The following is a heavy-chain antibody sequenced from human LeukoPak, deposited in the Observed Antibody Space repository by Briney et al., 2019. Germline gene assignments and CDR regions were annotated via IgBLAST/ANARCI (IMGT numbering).Heavy chain of an antibody. CDR2: ISSSSSYI. D-gene: IGHD6-19*01. V-gene: IGHV3-21*01. CDR1: GFTFSNYI. CDR3: ASSGWSSRHDY. J-gene: IGHJ4*02. Sequence: PGGSLRLSCAASGFTFSNYIMTWVRQAPGKGLEWVSSISSSSSYIYYADSVKGRFTISRDNAKNSLYLQMNSLRAEDTAVYYCASSGWSSRHDYWGQGTLVTVSS.